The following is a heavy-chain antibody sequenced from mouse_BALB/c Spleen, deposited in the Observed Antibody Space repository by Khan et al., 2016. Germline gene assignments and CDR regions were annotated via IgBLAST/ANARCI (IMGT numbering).Heavy chain of an antibody. CDR2: INTYTGEP. CDR3: ARRRMYDGYDDAMDD. J-gene: IGHJ4*01. CDR1: GYTFTNYG. V-gene: IGHV9-3-1*01. Sequence: QIQLVQSGPELKKPGETVKISCKASGYTFTNYGMNWVKQAPGKGLKWMGWINTYTGEPTSADDFKGRFAFSLETSASTAYLQINNLKNEDTATSFWARRRMYDGYDDAMDDWGQGTAATGSS. D-gene: IGHD2-3*01.